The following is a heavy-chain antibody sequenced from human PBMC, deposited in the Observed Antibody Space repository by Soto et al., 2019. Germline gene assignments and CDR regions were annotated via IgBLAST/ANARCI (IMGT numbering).Heavy chain of an antibody. J-gene: IGHJ4*02. CDR1: GGTFSSYT. Sequence: QVQLVQSGAEVKKSGSSVKVSCKASGGTFSSYTISWVRQAPGQGLEWMGRIIPILGIANYAQKFQGRVPITADKSTSTAYMELSSLRSEDTAVYYCARGGRDIAYDYWGQGTLVTVSS. D-gene: IGHD5-12*01. CDR2: IIPILGIA. CDR3: ARGGRDIAYDY. V-gene: IGHV1-69*02.